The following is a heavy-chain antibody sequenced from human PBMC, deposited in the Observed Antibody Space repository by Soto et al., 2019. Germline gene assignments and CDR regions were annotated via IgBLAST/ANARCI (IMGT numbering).Heavy chain of an antibody. CDR1: GYTLTSHD. Sequence: ASVKLSCKDSGYTLTSHDINWVRQAARQGLEWMGWMNPDSGDAGFAQKFQGRVTLTRNTSVTTAYMEMNSLRSEDTAVYCCTRGTEKEYWLTAYAFDIWGQGTMVTVSS. J-gene: IGHJ3*02. V-gene: IGHV1-8*01. CDR3: TRGTEKEYWLTAYAFDI. D-gene: IGHD3-9*01. CDR2: MNPDSGDA.